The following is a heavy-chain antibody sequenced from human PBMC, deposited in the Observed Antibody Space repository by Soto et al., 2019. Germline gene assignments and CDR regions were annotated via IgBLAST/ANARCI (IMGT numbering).Heavy chain of an antibody. J-gene: IGHJ3*02. CDR3: ARDAEQWLNAFDI. CDR2: IYTSGST. Sequence: KPSETLSLTCTVSGGSISRYYWSWIRQPAGQGLEWIGRIYTSGSTNYNPSLKSRVTMSVDTSKNQFSLKLSSVTAADTAVYYCARDAEQWLNAFDIWGQGTMVTVSS. V-gene: IGHV4-4*07. D-gene: IGHD6-19*01. CDR1: GGSISRYY.